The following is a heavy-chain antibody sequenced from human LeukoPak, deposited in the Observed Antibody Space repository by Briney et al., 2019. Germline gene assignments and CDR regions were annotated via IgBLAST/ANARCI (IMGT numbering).Heavy chain of an antibody. Sequence: TGGSLRLSCEASGFTFSTYEMHWVRQAPGKGLEWVAVISYDGSSKYYADSVKGRFTISRDNSKNTLYMEMNSLRTEDMAVYYCARDKDCGSTTCFTAFDIWGQGTMVTVSS. CDR3: ARDKDCGSTTCFTAFDI. CDR2: ISYDGSSK. D-gene: IGHD2-2*02. V-gene: IGHV3-30*04. J-gene: IGHJ3*02. CDR1: GFTFSTYE.